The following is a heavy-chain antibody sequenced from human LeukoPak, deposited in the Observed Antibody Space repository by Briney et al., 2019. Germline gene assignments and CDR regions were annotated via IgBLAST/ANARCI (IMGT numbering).Heavy chain of an antibody. V-gene: IGHV3-23*01. J-gene: IGHJ5*02. CDR3: AKDPQSRYCSSTSCCGPVWFDP. CDR2: ISGSGGST. CDR1: GFTFSSYA. Sequence: GASLRLSCAASGFTFSSYAMSWVRQAPGKGLEWVSAISGSGGSTYYADSVKGRFTISRDNSKNTLYLQMNSLRAEDTAVYYCAKDPQSRYCSSTSCCGPVWFDPWGQGTLVTVSS. D-gene: IGHD2-2*01.